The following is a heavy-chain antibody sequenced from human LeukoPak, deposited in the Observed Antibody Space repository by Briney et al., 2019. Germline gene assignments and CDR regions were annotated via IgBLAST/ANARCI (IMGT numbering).Heavy chain of an antibody. Sequence: GGSLRLSCAASGVTFSSYDMHWVRQATGKGLEWASAIGTAGDTYYPGSGKGRFTISRENAKTSLYTQMNSLRAGDTAVYYCARGGYSYGRLDTDAFGIWGQGTMVTVSS. J-gene: IGHJ3*02. CDR2: IGTAGDT. D-gene: IGHD5-18*01. CDR1: GVTFSSYD. CDR3: ARGGYSYGRLDTDAFGI. V-gene: IGHV3-13*01.